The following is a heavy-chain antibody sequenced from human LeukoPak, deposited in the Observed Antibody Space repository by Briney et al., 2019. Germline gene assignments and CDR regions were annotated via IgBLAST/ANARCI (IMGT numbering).Heavy chain of an antibody. Sequence: ASVKVSCKVSGYTLTELAVHWVRQAPGKGLEWMGGFDPEDGETIYAQKLQGRVTMTRNTSISTAYMELSSLRSEDTAVYYCARNRATYYDFWSGYYRSTGDAFDIWGQGTMVTVSS. D-gene: IGHD3-3*01. CDR2: FDPEDGET. CDR1: GYTLTELA. CDR3: ARNRATYYDFWSGYYRSTGDAFDI. V-gene: IGHV1-24*01. J-gene: IGHJ3*02.